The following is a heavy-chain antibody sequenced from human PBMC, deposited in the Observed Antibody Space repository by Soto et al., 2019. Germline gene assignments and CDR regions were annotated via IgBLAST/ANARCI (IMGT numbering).Heavy chain of an antibody. Sequence: QVQLVESGGGVVQPGRSLRLSCAASGFTFSSYGMHWVRQAPGKGLEWVAVISYDGSNKYYADSVKGRFTISRDNSKNTLYLQMNSLRAEDTAVYYCAKDRTTPRLSIAARPGWFDPWGQGTLVTVSS. D-gene: IGHD6-6*01. CDR1: GFTFSSYG. CDR3: AKDRTTPRLSIAARPGWFDP. CDR2: ISYDGSNK. J-gene: IGHJ5*02. V-gene: IGHV3-30*18.